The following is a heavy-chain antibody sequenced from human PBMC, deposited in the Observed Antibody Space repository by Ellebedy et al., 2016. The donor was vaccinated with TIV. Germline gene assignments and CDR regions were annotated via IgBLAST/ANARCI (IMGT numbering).Heavy chain of an antibody. D-gene: IGHD1-1*01. J-gene: IGHJ5*02. CDR3: AREPPRWYKASGWFDP. CDR2: INHSGST. Sequence: SETLSLTXAVYGGSFSGYYWSWIRQPPGKGLEWIGEINHSGSTNYNPSLKSRVTISVDTSKNQFSLKLSSVTAADTAVYYCAREPPRWYKASGWFDPWGQGTLVTVSS. CDR1: GGSFSGYY. V-gene: IGHV4-34*01.